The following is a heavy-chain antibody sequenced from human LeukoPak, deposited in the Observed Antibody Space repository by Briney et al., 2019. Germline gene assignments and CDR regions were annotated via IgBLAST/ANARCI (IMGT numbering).Heavy chain of an antibody. CDR3: ARWSTSGGIDY. D-gene: IGHD3-10*01. J-gene: IGHJ4*02. Sequence: ASVKVSCKASGYTFTGYYIHWVRQAPGQGLARMGRITPNSGGTNYAQKFQGRVTMTRDTSISTAYMELSRLRSDDTAVYYCARWSTSGGIDYWGQGTLVTVSS. V-gene: IGHV1-2*06. CDR1: GYTFTGYY. CDR2: ITPNSGGT.